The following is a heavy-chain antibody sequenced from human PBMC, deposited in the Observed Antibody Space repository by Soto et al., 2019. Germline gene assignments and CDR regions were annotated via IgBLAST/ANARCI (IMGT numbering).Heavy chain of an antibody. V-gene: IGHV3-73*02. CDR2: IRSKANSYAT. D-gene: IGHD3-22*01. J-gene: IGHJ4*02. CDR3: TRRPYDSSGYYAY. Sequence: EVQLVESGGGLVQPGGSLKLSCAASGFTFSGSAMHWVRQASGKGLEWVGRIRSKANSYATAYAASVKGRFTISRDDSKNTAYLQMNSLKTEDTVVYYCTRRPYDSSGYYAYWGQGTLVTVSS. CDR1: GFTFSGSA.